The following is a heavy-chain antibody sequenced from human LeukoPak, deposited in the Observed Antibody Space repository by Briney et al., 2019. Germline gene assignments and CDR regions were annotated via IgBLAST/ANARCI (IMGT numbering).Heavy chain of an antibody. CDR3: STDPRLLTY. D-gene: IGHD3-10*01. CDR1: GFNFSDSY. J-gene: IGHJ4*01. V-gene: IGHV3-11*01. CDR2: ISPSSHDI. Sequence: PGGSLRLSCVVSGFNFSDSYMTWLRQTPGKGLESLAYISPSSHDIYYADSVKGRFTISRDNARTSLYLQMNSLGPDDTALYYCSTDPRLLTYWGHGTLVTVSS.